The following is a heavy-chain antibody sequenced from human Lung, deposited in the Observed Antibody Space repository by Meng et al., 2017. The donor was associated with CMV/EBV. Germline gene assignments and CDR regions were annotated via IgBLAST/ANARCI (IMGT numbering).Heavy chain of an antibody. J-gene: IGHJ4*02. CDR2: INTYNGKT. Sequence: ASXXVSCKASGYTFTNYGISWVRRAPGQGLEWMGWINTYNGKTNYRQNLQGRVTMTTDTSTSTVYMELRSLRSDDTAVYYCASALDPTYFNYWGQGTLVTVSS. V-gene: IGHV1-18*01. D-gene: IGHD3-9*01. CDR3: ASALDPTYFNY. CDR1: GYTFTNYG.